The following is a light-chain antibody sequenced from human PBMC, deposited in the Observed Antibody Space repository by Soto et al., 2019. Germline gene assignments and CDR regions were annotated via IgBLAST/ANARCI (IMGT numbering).Light chain of an antibody. CDR1: QSVSSIY. CDR2: GAS. J-gene: IGKJ1*01. CDR3: QQYNNWPRT. Sequence: EIVLTQSPATLSLSPGERATLSCRASQSVSSIYLAWYQQKPGQAPRVLIYGASTRATGIPDRFSGSGSETEFTLTISSLQSEDSAVYYCQQYNNWPRTFGQGTKVDIK. V-gene: IGKV3-15*01.